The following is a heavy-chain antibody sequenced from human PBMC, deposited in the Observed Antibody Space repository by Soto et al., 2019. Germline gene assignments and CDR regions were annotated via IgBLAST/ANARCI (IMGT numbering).Heavy chain of an antibody. J-gene: IGHJ4*01. V-gene: IGHV3-64*01. D-gene: IGHD4-17*01. Sequence: PGGSLRLSCAGSGFTFSTTTLHWVRQAPGKGLEYVSAVSPDGVNTYYANSVKGRFTISRDNSKNTLYLQMGSLRTEDMGVYYCARDEYADYIFTYWGRGTLVTV. CDR2: VSPDGVNT. CDR3: ARDEYADYIFTY. CDR1: GFTFSTTT.